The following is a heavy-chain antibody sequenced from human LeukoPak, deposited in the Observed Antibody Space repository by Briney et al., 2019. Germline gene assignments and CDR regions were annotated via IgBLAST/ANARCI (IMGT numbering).Heavy chain of an antibody. V-gene: IGHV4-4*02. D-gene: IGHD6-13*01. Sequence: SETLPLTCAVSGGSISSSNWWSWVRQPPGKGLEWIGEIYHSGSTNYNPSLKSRVTISVDKSKNQFSLKLSSVTAADTAVYYCARLYSSSWYNRMGYYYYYMDVWGKGTTVTVSS. CDR3: ARLYSSSWYNRMGYYYYYMDV. CDR2: IYHSGST. CDR1: GGSISSSNW. J-gene: IGHJ6*03.